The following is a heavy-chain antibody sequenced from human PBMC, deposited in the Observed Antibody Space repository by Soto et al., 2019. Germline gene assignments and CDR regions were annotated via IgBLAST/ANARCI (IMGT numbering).Heavy chain of an antibody. CDR3: ARDPSRVYYYDSSVSDAFDI. Sequence: VASVKVSCKASGGTFSRYAISWVRQAPGQGLEWMGGIIPIFGTANYAQKFQGRVTITADESTSTAYMELSSLRSEDTAVYYCARDPSRVYYYDSSVSDAFDIWGQGTMVTVSS. V-gene: IGHV1-69*13. CDR1: GGTFSRYA. D-gene: IGHD3-22*01. CDR2: IIPIFGTA. J-gene: IGHJ3*02.